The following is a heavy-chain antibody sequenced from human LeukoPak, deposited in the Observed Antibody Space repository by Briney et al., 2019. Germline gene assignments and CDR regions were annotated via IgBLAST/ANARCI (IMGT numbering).Heavy chain of an antibody. D-gene: IGHD3-22*01. J-gene: IGHJ4*02. CDR1: GFTVSSNY. Sequence: GGSLRLSCAASGFTVSSNYMSSVRQAPGKGPEWVSVIYSGGSTYYAESVKGRLTISRDNSKNSLYLEMNSLRAEDTALYYCALEEDTYYYDSSGYWGQGTLVTVSS. CDR2: IYSGGST. V-gene: IGHV3-66*01. CDR3: ALEEDTYYYDSSGY.